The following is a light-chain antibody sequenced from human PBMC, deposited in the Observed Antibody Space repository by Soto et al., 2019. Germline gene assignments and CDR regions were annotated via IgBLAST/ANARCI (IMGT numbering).Light chain of an antibody. J-gene: IGLJ1*01. CDR1: SSDVGNNNY. Sequence: QSALTQAASVSGSPGQSITISCTGTSSDVGNNNYVSWYQQHPGKAPKLMIFEVSDRPSGISNRFSGSKSGNTASLTISGLQSEDEADYYCSSYATSNTLVFGTGTKVTVL. CDR3: SSYATSNTLV. CDR2: EVS. V-gene: IGLV2-14*01.